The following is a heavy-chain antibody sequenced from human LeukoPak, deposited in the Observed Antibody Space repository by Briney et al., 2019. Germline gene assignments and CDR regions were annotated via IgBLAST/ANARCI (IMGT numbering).Heavy chain of an antibody. CDR1: GGTFSSYA. CDR3: ARGSMDSSGFGGANQYYFDY. Sequence: ASVTVSFKASGGTFSSYAISWVWKGPGQGLEWMGMIIPILGIANYAQKFQGRVTITAVKSTSTAYMELRSLRSEDTAVYYCARGSMDSSGFGGANQYYFDYWGQGTLVTVSS. V-gene: IGHV1-69*04. J-gene: IGHJ4*02. D-gene: IGHD6-19*01. CDR2: IIPILGIA.